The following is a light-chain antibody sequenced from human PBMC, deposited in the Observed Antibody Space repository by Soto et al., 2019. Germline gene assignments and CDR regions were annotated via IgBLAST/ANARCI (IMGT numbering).Light chain of an antibody. CDR1: SSDVGGYNY. CDR3: CSYAGSYTV. CDR2: DVS. Sequence: ALTQPRSVSGSPGQSVTISCTGTSSDVGGYNYVSWYQQHPGKAPKLMIYDVSKRPSGVPDRFSGSKSGNTASLTISGLQAEDEADYYCCSYAGSYTVFGGGTKVTVL. J-gene: IGLJ2*01. V-gene: IGLV2-11*01.